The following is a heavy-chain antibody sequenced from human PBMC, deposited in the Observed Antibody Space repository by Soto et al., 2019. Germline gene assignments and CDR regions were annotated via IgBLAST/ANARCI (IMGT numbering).Heavy chain of an antibody. Sequence: GEALKVSCKGSGYSFTSYWISWVRQMPGKGLEWMGRIDPSDSYTNYSPSFQGHVTISADKSISTAYLQWSSLKASDTAMYHCAGGYDLAAFDIWGQGTMVTVSS. CDR2: IDPSDSYT. CDR3: AGGYDLAAFDI. V-gene: IGHV5-10-1*01. CDR1: GYSFTSYW. D-gene: IGHD5-12*01. J-gene: IGHJ3*02.